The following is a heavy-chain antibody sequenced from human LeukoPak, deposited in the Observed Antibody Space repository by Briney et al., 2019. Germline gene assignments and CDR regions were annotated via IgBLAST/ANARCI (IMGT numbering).Heavy chain of an antibody. CDR2: IYSGGST. Sequence: LSGGSLRLSCAASGFTVSSTYMNWVRQAPGKGPEWVSVIYSGGSTYYADSVKGRFTISRDNSKNTLYLQMNSLRAEDTAVYYCARGGCGGDCYINYWGQGTLVTVSS. CDR1: GFTVSSTY. V-gene: IGHV3-53*01. D-gene: IGHD2-21*02. J-gene: IGHJ4*02. CDR3: ARGGCGGDCYINY.